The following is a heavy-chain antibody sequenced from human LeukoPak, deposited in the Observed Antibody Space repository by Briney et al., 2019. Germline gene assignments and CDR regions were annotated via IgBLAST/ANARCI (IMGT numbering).Heavy chain of an antibody. Sequence: PSETLSLTCTVSGGSISSYYWSWIRQPPGKGLEWIGYIYYSGSTNYNPSLKSRVTISVDTSKNQFSLKLSSVTAADTAVYYCARGRLNVATTYYYGMDVWGQGTTVTVSS. D-gene: IGHD5-12*01. CDR1: GGSISSYY. CDR2: IYYSGST. J-gene: IGHJ6*02. V-gene: IGHV4-59*01. CDR3: ARGRLNVATTYYYGMDV.